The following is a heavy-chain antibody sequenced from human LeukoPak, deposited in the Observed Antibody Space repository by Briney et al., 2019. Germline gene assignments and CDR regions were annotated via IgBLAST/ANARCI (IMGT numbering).Heavy chain of an antibody. J-gene: IGHJ6*02. V-gene: IGHV3-21*01. D-gene: IGHD2-21*02. Sequence: PGGSLRLSCAASGFTFSSYSMNWVRQAPGKGLEWVSSISSSSSYIYYADSVKGRFTISRDNAKNSLYLQMNSLRAEDTAVYCCARVLAYCGGDCYSMEVYYYGMDVWGQGTTVTVSS. CDR2: ISSSSSYI. CDR3: ARVLAYCGGDCYSMEVYYYGMDV. CDR1: GFTFSSYS.